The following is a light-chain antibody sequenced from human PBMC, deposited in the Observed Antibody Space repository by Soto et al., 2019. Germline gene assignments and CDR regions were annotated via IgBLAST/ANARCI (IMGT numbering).Light chain of an antibody. CDR2: GAS. Sequence: ETVMTQSPAVLSVSPGERATLSCRASQSVDSRLAWYQQKPGQAPRLLIYGASTRATGIPARFSGSGSGTEFTLTISSLQSEDCAIYYCQQFSDSPPERTFGQGTKVEVK. J-gene: IGKJ1*01. V-gene: IGKV3-15*01. CDR1: QSVDSR. CDR3: QQFSDSPPERT.